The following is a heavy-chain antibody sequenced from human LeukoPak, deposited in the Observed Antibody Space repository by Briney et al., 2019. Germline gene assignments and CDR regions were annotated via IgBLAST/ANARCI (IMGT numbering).Heavy chain of an antibody. CDR1: GFTFSLYW. CDR3: AREAYYGSGGSYGMDV. J-gene: IGHJ6*02. V-gene: IGHV3-7*01. CDR2: IKENGREI. Sequence: GGSLRLSCAASGFTFSLYWMSWVRQAPGKGLEWVANIKENGREIYYEDSVKGRFTISRDNAKNSLYSQMNSLRAEDTAIYYCAREAYYGSGGSYGMDVWGQGTTVTVSS. D-gene: IGHD3-22*01.